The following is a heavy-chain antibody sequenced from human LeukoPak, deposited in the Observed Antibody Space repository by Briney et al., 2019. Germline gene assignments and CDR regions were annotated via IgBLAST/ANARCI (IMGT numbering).Heavy chain of an antibody. CDR3: AREGGTTVTTLDYYYYYGMDA. Sequence: PSQTLSLTCTVSGGSISSGSYYWSWIRQPAGKGLEWIGRIYTSGSTNYNPSLKSRVTISVDTSKNQFSLKLSPVTAADTAVYYCAREGGTTVTTLDYYYYYGMDAWGQGTTVTVSS. J-gene: IGHJ6*02. CDR2: IYTSGST. V-gene: IGHV4-61*02. CDR1: GGSISSGSYY. D-gene: IGHD4-17*01.